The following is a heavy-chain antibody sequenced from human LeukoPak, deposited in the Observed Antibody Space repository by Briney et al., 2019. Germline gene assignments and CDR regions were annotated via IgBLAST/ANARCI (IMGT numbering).Heavy chain of an antibody. J-gene: IGHJ5*02. Sequence: ASVKVSCKASGYTFTGYYMHWVRQAPGQGLEWMGWINPNSGGTNYAQKFQGRVTMTRDTSISTAYMELSRLRSDDTAVYYCARERAAAGTLNWFDPWGQGTLVTVSS. CDR3: ARERAAAGTLNWFDP. V-gene: IGHV1-2*02. CDR2: INPNSGGT. CDR1: GYTFTGYY. D-gene: IGHD6-13*01.